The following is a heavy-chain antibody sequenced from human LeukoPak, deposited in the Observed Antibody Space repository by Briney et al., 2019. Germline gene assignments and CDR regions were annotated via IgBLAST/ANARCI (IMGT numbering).Heavy chain of an antibody. CDR2: ISYDGSNK. CDR3: AKEFGVGIAAAFYYYYGMDV. D-gene: IGHD6-13*01. CDR1: GFTFSSYA. J-gene: IGHJ6*02. V-gene: IGHV3-30*04. Sequence: GGSLRLSCAASGFTFSSYAMDWVRQAPGKGLEWVAVISYDGSNKYYADSVKGRFTISRDNSKNTLYLQMNSLRAEDTAVYYCAKEFGVGIAAAFYYYYGMDVWGQGTTVTVSS.